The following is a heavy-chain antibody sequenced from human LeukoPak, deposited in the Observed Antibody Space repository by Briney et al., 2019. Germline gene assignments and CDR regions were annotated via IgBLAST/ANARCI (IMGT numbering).Heavy chain of an antibody. D-gene: IGHD5-24*01. CDR1: GGSISSSSYY. V-gene: IGHV4-39*01. CDR2: IYYSGST. Sequence: SETLSLTCTVSGGSISSSSYYWGWIRQPPGKGLEWIGSIYYSGSTYYNPSLKSRVTISVDTSKNQFSLKLSSVTAADTAVYYCARQAGLMATTWGQGTLVTVSS. J-gene: IGHJ5*02. CDR3: ARQAGLMATT.